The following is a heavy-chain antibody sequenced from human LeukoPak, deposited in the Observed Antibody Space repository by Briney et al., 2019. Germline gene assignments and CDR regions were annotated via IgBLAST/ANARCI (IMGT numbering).Heavy chain of an antibody. D-gene: IGHD7-27*01. V-gene: IGHV1-69*04. CDR1: GGTFGSYA. Sequence: ASVKVSCKASGGTFGSYAISWVRQAPGQGLEWMGRIIPILGIANYAQKFQGRVTITADKSTSTAYMELSSLRSEDTAVYYCARAVSLGAFDIWGQGTMVTVSS. CDR2: IIPILGIA. CDR3: ARAVSLGAFDI. J-gene: IGHJ3*02.